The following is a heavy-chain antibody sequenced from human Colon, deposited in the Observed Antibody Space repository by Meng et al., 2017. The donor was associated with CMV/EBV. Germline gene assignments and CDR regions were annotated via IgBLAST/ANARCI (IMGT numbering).Heavy chain of an antibody. D-gene: IGHD6-19*01. CDR3: VRSSGWSLFDY. CDR2: IRSDGSAT. V-gene: IGHV1-2*02. Sequence: QVQPMQSGAGVKVPGAAFKVSSKASGYTIIDYYMNWVRQDPGQGLVWMGWIRSDGSATNYAQKFRGRVTMTRDASVSTAYMELSGLTSDDTAVYFCVRSSGWSLFDYWGPGALVTVSS. CDR1: GYTIIDYY. J-gene: IGHJ4*02.